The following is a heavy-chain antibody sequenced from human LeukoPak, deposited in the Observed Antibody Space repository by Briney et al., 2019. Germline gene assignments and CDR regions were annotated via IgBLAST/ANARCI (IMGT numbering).Heavy chain of an antibody. Sequence: PSETLSLTCTVSGGSVSSYYWSWIRQPPGKGLEWIGYIYYSGSTNYNPSLKSRVTISVDTSKNQFSLKLSSVTAADTAVYYCARGIGQGSDYWGQGTLVTVSS. CDR2: IYYSGST. CDR3: ARGIGQGSDY. J-gene: IGHJ4*02. CDR1: GGSVSSYY. V-gene: IGHV4-59*02.